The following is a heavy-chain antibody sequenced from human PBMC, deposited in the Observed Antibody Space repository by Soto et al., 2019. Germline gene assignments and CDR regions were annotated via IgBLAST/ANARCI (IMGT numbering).Heavy chain of an antibody. CDR2: IHYSGST. Sequence: SETLSLTCTVSVVYISSHYWSWIRQHPGKGLEWIVYIHYSGSTNYNPSLKSRVTISLGTSKNQFSLNLSSVTAADTAVYYCARETYGDYVGYFDPWGQGIQVTVSS. CDR1: VVYISSHY. D-gene: IGHD4-17*01. CDR3: ARETYGDYVGYFDP. V-gene: IGHV4-59*11. J-gene: IGHJ5*02.